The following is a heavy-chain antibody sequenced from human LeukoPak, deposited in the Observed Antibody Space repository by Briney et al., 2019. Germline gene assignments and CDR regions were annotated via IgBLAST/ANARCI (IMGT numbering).Heavy chain of an antibody. CDR3: ARGLGIAAAGIL. Sequence: PSETLSLTCSVSGGSISSYYWSWIRQPPGKGLEWIGRIYTSGSTNYNPSLKSRVTISVDTSKNQFSLKLSSVTAADTAVYYCARGLGIAAAGILWGQGTLVTVSS. V-gene: IGHV4-4*08. CDR1: GGSISSYY. D-gene: IGHD6-13*01. J-gene: IGHJ4*02. CDR2: IYTSGST.